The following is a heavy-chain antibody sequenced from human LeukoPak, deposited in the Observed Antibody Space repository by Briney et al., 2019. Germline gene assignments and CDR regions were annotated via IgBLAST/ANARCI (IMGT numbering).Heavy chain of an antibody. CDR3: ARDFRGYADY. CDR2: IYYSGST. Sequence: SETLSLTCTVSGGSISSYYWSWIRQPPGKGLEWIGYIYYSGSTNYNPSLKSRVTISVDTSKNQFSLKLSSVTAADTAVYYCARDFRGYADYWGQGTLVTVSS. CDR1: GGSISSYY. J-gene: IGHJ4*02. D-gene: IGHD5-18*01. V-gene: IGHV4-59*12.